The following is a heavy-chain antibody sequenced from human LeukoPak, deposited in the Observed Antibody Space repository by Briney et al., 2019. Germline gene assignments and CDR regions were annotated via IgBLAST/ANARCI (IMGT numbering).Heavy chain of an antibody. CDR2: INHSGST. J-gene: IGHJ4*02. D-gene: IGHD2-8*01. V-gene: IGHV4-34*01. CDR3: GRGRLMGTHFDY. CDR1: GGSFSGYY. Sequence: SETLSLTCAVYGGSFSGYYWSWIRQPPGKGLEWIGEINHSGSTNYNPSLKSRVTISVDTSKNQFSLKLSSVTAADTAVYYCGRGRLMGTHFDYWGQGTLVTVSS.